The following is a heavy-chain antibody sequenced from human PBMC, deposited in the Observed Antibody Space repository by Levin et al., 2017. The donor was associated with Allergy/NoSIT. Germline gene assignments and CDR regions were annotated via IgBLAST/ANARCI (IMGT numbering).Heavy chain of an antibody. V-gene: IGHV3-30*18. D-gene: IGHD2-15*01. Sequence: GGSLRLSCEASGFTFSTYGIYWVRQAPGKGLEWVALITPDGSTKYYADSVKGRFTISRDNSKNTLYLQMDSLRVEDTATYYCTKGGDMDSWGQGTLVTVSS. J-gene: IGHJ4*02. CDR2: ITPDGSTK. CDR3: TKGGDMDS. CDR1: GFTFSTYG.